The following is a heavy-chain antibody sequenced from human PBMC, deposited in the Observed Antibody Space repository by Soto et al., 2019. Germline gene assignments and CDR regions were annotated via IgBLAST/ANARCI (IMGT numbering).Heavy chain of an antibody. CDR3: ARDSHSSGWYHDAFDI. CDR2: IYSGGST. Sequence: GGSLRLSCAPSGFTVSSNYMSWVRQAPGKGLEWVSVIYSGGSTYYADSVKGRFTIARDNSKNTLYLQMNSLRAEDTAVYYCARDSHSSGWYHDAFDIWGQGTMVTV. CDR1: GFTVSSNY. V-gene: IGHV3-53*01. D-gene: IGHD6-19*01. J-gene: IGHJ3*02.